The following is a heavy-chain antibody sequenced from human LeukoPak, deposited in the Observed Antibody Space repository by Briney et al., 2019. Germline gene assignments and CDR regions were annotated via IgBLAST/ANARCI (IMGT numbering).Heavy chain of an antibody. CDR1: GFTFSRYS. V-gene: IGHV3-21*01. J-gene: IGHJ4*02. CDR3: AREGPHYGDYAFDC. D-gene: IGHD4-17*01. Sequence: GGSLRLFCAASGFTFSRYSMNWVRQAPGKGLEWVSSISSSSNYIYYADSVKGRFTISRDNAKNSLYLQMNSLRAADTAVYYCAREGPHYGDYAFDCWGQGTLLTVSS. CDR2: ISSSSNYI.